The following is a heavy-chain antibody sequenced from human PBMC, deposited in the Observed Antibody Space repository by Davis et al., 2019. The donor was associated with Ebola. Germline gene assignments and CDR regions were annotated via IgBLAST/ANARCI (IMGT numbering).Heavy chain of an antibody. Sequence: PGGSLRLSCAASGFTFSSYAMHWVRQAPGKGLEWVSSISSSSSYIYYADSVKGRFTISRDNAKNSLYLQMNSLRAEDTAVYYCARALGSSWSRGGFYYFDYWGQGTLVTVSS. CDR3: ARALGSSWSRGGFYYFDY. J-gene: IGHJ4*02. CDR2: ISSSSSYI. D-gene: IGHD6-13*01. CDR1: GFTFSSYA. V-gene: IGHV3-21*01.